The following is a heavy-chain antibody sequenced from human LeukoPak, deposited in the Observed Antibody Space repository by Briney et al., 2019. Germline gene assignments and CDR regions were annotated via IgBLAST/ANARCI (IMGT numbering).Heavy chain of an antibody. CDR3: ARLYYYGSSGYVDY. D-gene: IGHD3-22*01. J-gene: IGHJ4*02. CDR2: IYYSGST. CDR1: GGSISSSSYY. Sequence: SETLSLTCTVSGGSISSSSYYWGWIRQPPGKGLEWIGSIYYSGSTYYNPSLKSRVTISVDTSKNQFSLKLSSVAAADTAVYYCARLYYYGSSGYVDYWGQGTLVTVSS. V-gene: IGHV4-39*01.